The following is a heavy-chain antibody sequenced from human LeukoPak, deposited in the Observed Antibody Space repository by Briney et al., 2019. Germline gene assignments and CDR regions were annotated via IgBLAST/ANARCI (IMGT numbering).Heavy chain of an antibody. J-gene: IGHJ5*02. D-gene: IGHD3-10*01. CDR1: GYTFTSYG. CDR2: ISAYNGNT. V-gene: IGHV1-18*01. CDR3: TRVGDHYYGSGSYYFDWFDP. Sequence: ASVKVSCKASGYTFTSYGNSWVRQAPGQGLEWMGWISAYNGNTNYAQKLQGRVTMTTDTSTSTAYMELRSLRSDDTAVYYCTRVGDHYYGSGSYYFDWFDPWGQGTLVTVSS.